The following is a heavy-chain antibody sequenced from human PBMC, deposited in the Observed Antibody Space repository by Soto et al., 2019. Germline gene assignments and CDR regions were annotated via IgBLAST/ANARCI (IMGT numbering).Heavy chain of an antibody. Sequence: ASVKVSCKVSGYTLTELSMHWVRQAPGKGLEWMGGFDPEDGETIYAQKFQGRVTMTEDTSTDTAYMELSSLRSEDTAVYYCATGGPVLLWFYRRPRSVYFDYWGQGTLVTVSS. CDR1: GYTLTELS. J-gene: IGHJ4*02. CDR2: FDPEDGET. CDR3: ATGGPVLLWFYRRPRSVYFDY. V-gene: IGHV1-24*01. D-gene: IGHD3-10*01.